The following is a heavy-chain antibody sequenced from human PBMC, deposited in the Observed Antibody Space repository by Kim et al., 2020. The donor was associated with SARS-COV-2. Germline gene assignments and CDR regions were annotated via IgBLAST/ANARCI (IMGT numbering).Heavy chain of an antibody. CDR1: GFTFSNAW. D-gene: IGHD6-19*01. V-gene: IGHV3-15*01. Sequence: GGSLRLSCAASGFTFSNAWMSWVRQAPGKGLEWVGRIKSKTDGGTTDYAAPVKGRFTISRDDSKNTLYLQMNSLKTEDTAVYYCTTDLSVAGDGVLRAFDIWGQGTMVTVSS. CDR2: IKSKTDGGTT. J-gene: IGHJ3*02. CDR3: TTDLSVAGDGVLRAFDI.